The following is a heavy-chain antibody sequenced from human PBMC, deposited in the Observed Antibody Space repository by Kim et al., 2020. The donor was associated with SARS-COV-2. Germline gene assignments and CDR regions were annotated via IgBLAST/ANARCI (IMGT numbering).Heavy chain of an antibody. J-gene: IGHJ4*02. V-gene: IGHV4-39*01. CDR2: YYRGTT. CDR3: ARHTGDY. Sequence: YYRGTTRYNPSLKSRVTISMDTSKNQFSLNLNSVTAADTAVYYCARHTGDYWGQGILVTVSS.